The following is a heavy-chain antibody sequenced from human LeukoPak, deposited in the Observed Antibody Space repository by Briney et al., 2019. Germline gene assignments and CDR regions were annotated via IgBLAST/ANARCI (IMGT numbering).Heavy chain of an antibody. Sequence: GGSLRLSCAAFGFTFSSYAMSWVRQAPGKGLEWVSAISGSGGSTYYADSVKGRFTISRDNSKNTLYLQMNSLRAEDTAVYYCAKDLSSSWYHFDYWGQGTLVTVSS. V-gene: IGHV3-23*01. CDR3: AKDLSSSWYHFDY. CDR2: ISGSGGST. CDR1: GFTFSSYA. J-gene: IGHJ4*02. D-gene: IGHD6-13*01.